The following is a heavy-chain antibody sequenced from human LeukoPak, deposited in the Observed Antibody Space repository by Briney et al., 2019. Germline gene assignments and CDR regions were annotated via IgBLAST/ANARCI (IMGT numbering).Heavy chain of an antibody. V-gene: IGHV3-7*01. J-gene: IGHJ6*03. CDR3: ARGRLAAAGYSINYYYYYYMDV. CDR2: INQDGSEK. CDR1: GFTFSSYW. Sequence: PGGSLRLSCAASGFTFSSYWMSWVRQAPGKGLEWVANINQDGSEKYYVDSVKGRFTISRDNAKNSLYLQMNSLRAEDTAVYYCARGRLAAAGYSINYYYYYYMDVWGKGTTVTVSS. D-gene: IGHD6-13*01.